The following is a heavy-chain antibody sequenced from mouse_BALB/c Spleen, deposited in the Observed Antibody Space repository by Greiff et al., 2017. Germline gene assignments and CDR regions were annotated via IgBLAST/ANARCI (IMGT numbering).Heavy chain of an antibody. CDR1: GFNIKDTY. J-gene: IGHJ4*01. CDR2: IDPANGNT. V-gene: IGHV14-3*02. D-gene: IGHD2-4*01. CDR3: ARWGDYDGGYAMDY. Sequence: VQLKESGAELVKPGASVKLSCTASGFNIKDTYMHWVKQRPEQGLEWIGRIDPANGNTKYDPKFQGKATITADTSSNTAYLQLSSLTSEDTAVYYCARWGDYDGGYAMDYWGQGTSVTVSS.